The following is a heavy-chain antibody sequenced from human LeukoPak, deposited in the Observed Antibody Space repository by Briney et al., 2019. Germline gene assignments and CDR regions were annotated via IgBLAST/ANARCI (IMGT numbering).Heavy chain of an antibody. J-gene: IGHJ3*02. CDR1: GFTFSSYS. Sequence: PGGSLRLSCAASGFTFSSYSMNWVRQAPGKGREGASSISSSSSYIYYADSVKGRFTISRDNSKNTLYLQMNSLRAEDTAIYYCAKDLGYCSTTSCAVAFDIWGQGTMVTVSS. CDR3: AKDLGYCSTTSCAVAFDI. V-gene: IGHV3-21*01. D-gene: IGHD2-2*01. CDR2: ISSSSSYI.